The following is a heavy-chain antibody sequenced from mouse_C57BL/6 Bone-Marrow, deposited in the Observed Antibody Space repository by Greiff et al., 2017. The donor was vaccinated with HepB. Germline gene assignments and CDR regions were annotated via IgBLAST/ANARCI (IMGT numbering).Heavy chain of an antibody. J-gene: IGHJ1*03. CDR3: AGRDYPWYFDD. V-gene: IGHV1-19*01. D-gene: IGHD2-4*01. CDR2: INPYNGGT. CDR1: GYTFTDYY. Sequence: VQLQQSGPVLVKPGASVKMSCKASGYTFTDYYMNWVKQSHGKSLEWIGVINPYNGGTSYNQKFKGKATLTVDKSSSTAYMELNSLTSEDSAVYSGAGRDYPWYFDDWGTGTTVTVSS.